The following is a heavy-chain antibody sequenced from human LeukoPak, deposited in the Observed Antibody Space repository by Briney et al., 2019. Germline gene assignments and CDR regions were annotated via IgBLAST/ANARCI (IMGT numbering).Heavy chain of an antibody. CDR2: IKEDGSAK. V-gene: IGHV3-7*05. D-gene: IGHD5-24*01. CDR1: GFTFSNYW. CDR3: ARVTVYNTFDY. Sequence: GGSLRLSCAASGFTFSNYWMSWVRQAPGKGLEWVANIKEDGSAKYYVDSVKGRFTISRDNAKNSQYLQMNSLRAEDTAVYYCARVTVYNTFDYWGQGTLVTVSS. J-gene: IGHJ4*02.